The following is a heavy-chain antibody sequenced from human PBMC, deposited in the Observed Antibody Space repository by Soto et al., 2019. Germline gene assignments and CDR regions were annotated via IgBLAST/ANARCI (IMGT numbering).Heavy chain of an antibody. CDR1: GGSISSYY. V-gene: IGHV4-59*01. J-gene: IGHJ3*02. CDR3: AGRNTEDAFDI. D-gene: IGHD2-2*02. CDR2: IYYSGST. Sequence: QVQLQESGPGLVKPSETLSLTCTVSGGSISSYYWSWIRQPPGKGLEWIGYIYYSGSTNYNPSLKSRVTISVDTSKNQFSLKLSSVTAADTAVYYCAGRNTEDAFDIWGQGTMVTVSS.